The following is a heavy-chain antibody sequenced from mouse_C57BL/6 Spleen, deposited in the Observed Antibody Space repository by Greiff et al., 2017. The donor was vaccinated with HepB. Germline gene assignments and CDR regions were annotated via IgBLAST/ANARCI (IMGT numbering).Heavy chain of an antibody. J-gene: IGHJ4*01. Sequence: VQLKQSGPELVKPGASVKIPCKASGYTFTDYNMDWVKQSHGKSLEWIGDINPNNGGTIYNQKFKGKATLTVDKSSSTAYMELRSLTSEDTAVYYCARGGEDDYDRVYYAMDYWGQGTSVTVSS. CDR1: GYTFTDYN. D-gene: IGHD2-4*01. CDR3: ARGGEDDYDRVYYAMDY. CDR2: INPNNGGT. V-gene: IGHV1-18*01.